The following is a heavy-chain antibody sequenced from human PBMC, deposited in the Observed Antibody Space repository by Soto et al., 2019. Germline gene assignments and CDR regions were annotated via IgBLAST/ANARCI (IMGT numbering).Heavy chain of an antibody. CDR1: GGTFSSYA. V-gene: IGHV1-69*13. CDR2: IIPIFGTA. J-gene: IGHJ6*02. CDR3: ARAHPIVGATDSYYYYYGMDV. D-gene: IGHD1-26*01. Sequence: SVKVSCKASGGTFSSYAISWVRQAPGQGLEWMGGIIPIFGTANYAQKFQGRVTITADESTSTAYMELSSLRSEDTAVYYCARAHPIVGATDSYYYYYGMDVWGQGTTVTVSS.